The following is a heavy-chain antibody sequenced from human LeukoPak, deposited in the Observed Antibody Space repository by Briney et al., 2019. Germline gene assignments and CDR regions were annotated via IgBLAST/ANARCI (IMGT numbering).Heavy chain of an antibody. D-gene: IGHD3-10*01. J-gene: IGHJ3*02. CDR1: GGTFSSYA. V-gene: IGHV1-69*05. CDR3: ARDGSAGAFDI. CDR2: IIPIFGTA. Sequence: ASVKVSCKASGGTFSSYAISWVRQAPGRGLEWMGGIIPIFGTANYAQMFQGRVTITTDESTSTAYMELSSLRSEDTAVYYCARDGSAGAFDIWGQGTMVTVSS.